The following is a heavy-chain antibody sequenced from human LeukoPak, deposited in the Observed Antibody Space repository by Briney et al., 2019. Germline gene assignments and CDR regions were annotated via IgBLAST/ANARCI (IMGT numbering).Heavy chain of an antibody. J-gene: IGHJ4*02. CDR3: ARDVDIVVVPAAIGLDY. CDR2: ISAYNGNT. V-gene: IGHV1-18*04. CDR1: GYTFTDYY. D-gene: IGHD2-2*03. Sequence: GASVKVSCKASGYTFTDYYIHWVRQAPGQGLEWMGWISAYNGNTNYAQKLQGRVTMTTDTSTSTAYMELRSLRSDDTAVYYCARDVDIVVVPAAIGLDYWGQGTLVTVSS.